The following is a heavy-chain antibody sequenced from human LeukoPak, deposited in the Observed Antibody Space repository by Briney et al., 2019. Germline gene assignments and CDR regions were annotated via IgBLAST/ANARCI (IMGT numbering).Heavy chain of an antibody. D-gene: IGHD1-1*01. J-gene: IGHJ4*02. CDR2: ISSSSSTI. V-gene: IGHV3-48*01. CDR1: GFTFSSYS. CDR3: ARATGTGTTAFYFDY. Sequence: GGSLRLSCAASGFTFSSYSMTWVRQAPGKGLEWVSYISSSSSTIYYADSVKGRFTISRDNAKNSLYLQMNSLRAEDTAVYYCARATGTGTTAFYFDYWGQGTLVTVSS.